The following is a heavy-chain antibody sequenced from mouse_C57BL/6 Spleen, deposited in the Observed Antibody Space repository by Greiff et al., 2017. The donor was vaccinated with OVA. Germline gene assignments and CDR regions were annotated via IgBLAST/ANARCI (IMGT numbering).Heavy chain of an antibody. Sequence: VQLQESGAELVKPGASVKISCKASGYAFSSYWMNWVKQRPGKGLEWIGQIYPGDGDTNYNGKFKGKATLTADKSSSTAYMQLSSLTSEDSAVYCCARRGFTTVAGNVDYWGQGTTLTVSS. D-gene: IGHD1-1*01. V-gene: IGHV1-80*01. CDR3: ARRGFTTVAGNVDY. CDR2: IYPGDGDT. J-gene: IGHJ2*01. CDR1: GYAFSSYW.